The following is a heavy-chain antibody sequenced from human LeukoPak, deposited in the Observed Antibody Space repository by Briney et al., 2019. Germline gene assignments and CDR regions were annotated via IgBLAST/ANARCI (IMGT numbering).Heavy chain of an antibody. D-gene: IGHD4-11*01. Sequence: PGVSLRLSCVASGFTFSSYSMNWVCQAPGKGLEWVSSISSSSGYIYYADSVKGRFTISRDNAKNSLYLQMNSLRAEDTAVYYCARGAMTTGLFWGQGTLVTVSS. CDR3: ARGAMTTGLF. V-gene: IGHV3-21*01. CDR2: ISSSSGYI. J-gene: IGHJ4*02. CDR1: GFTFSSYS.